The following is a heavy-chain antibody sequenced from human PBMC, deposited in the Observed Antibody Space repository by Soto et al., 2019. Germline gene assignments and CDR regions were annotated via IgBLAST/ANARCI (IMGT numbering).Heavy chain of an antibody. CDR1: GFTFSSYA. V-gene: IGHV3-30-3*01. CDR2: ISYDGSNK. J-gene: IGHJ4*02. Sequence: GGSLRPSSAASGFTFSSYAMHWVHQAPGKGLEWVAVISYDGSNKYYADSVKGRFTISRDNSKNTLYLQMNSLRAEDTAVYYCARVVAGYFDYWGQGTLVTVSS. D-gene: IGHD6-19*01. CDR3: ARVVAGYFDY.